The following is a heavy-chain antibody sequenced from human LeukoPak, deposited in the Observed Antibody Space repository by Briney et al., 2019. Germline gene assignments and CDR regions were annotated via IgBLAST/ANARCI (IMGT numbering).Heavy chain of an antibody. D-gene: IGHD1-26*01. CDR2: IYYSGST. Sequence: SETLSLTCTVSGGSISSGGYYWSWIRQHPGKGLEWIGYIYYSGSTYYNPSLKSRVTISVDTSKNQFSLKLSSVTAADTAVYYCARGGELGATTSLYHYWGQGTLVTVSS. CDR1: GGSISSGGYY. V-gene: IGHV4-31*03. CDR3: ARGGELGATTSLYHY. J-gene: IGHJ4*02.